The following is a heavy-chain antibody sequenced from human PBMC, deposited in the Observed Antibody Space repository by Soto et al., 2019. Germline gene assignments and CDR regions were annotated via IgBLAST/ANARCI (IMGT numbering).Heavy chain of an antibody. D-gene: IGHD3-10*01. Sequence: QVQLVQSGAELKKPWASVKVSCKASGYTFSNYDMNWVLQATGQGPEWIGWVNPNNGDTGYAQKFQGRVTLTTDISTTTAYMELTSLRSEDTAIYYCSKVSRKGSAIDFDYWGQGTLITVSS. CDR2: VNPNNGDT. V-gene: IGHV1-8*01. CDR3: SKVSRKGSAIDFDY. J-gene: IGHJ4*02. CDR1: GYTFSNYD.